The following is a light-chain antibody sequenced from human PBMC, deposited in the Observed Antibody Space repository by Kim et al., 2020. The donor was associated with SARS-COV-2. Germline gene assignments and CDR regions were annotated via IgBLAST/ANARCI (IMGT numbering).Light chain of an antibody. V-gene: IGKV6-21*01. CDR1: QSIGRN. CDR2: YAT. CDR3: HESYDLPLT. J-gene: IGKJ4*01. Sequence: EIVLTQSPDFQSVTPKESVTITCRASQSIGRNLHWYQQKPGRSPKLLINYATQSLSGVPSRFSGRGSETDFTLTINSLKAEVAASYYCHESYDLPLTFVGSTNV.